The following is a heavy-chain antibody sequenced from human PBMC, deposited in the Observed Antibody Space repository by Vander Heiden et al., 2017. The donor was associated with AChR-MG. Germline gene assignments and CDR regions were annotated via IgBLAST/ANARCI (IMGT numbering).Heavy chain of an antibody. J-gene: IGHJ6*02. CDR1: GGSFRGYY. CDR2: INHSGST. CDR3: ARGGYSYGYFHYYGMDV. D-gene: IGHD5-18*01. V-gene: IGHV4-34*01. Sequence: QVQLQQWGAGLLKPSETLSLTRAVYGGSFRGYYWSGIRQPPGKGLEWIGEINHSGSTNYNPSLKSRVTISVDTSKNQFSLKLSSVTAADTAVYYCARGGYSYGYFHYYGMDVWGQGTTVTVSS.